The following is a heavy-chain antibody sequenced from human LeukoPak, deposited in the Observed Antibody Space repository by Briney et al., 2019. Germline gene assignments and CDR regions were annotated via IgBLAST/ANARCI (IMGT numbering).Heavy chain of an antibody. V-gene: IGHV4-34*01. Sequence: SETLSLTCAVYGGSFSGYYWSWIRQPPGKGLEWIGEINHSGSNNYNPSLKSRVTISVDTPKNQFSLKLSSVTAADTAVYYCVYGPRLRNWFDPWGQGTLVTVSS. CDR3: VYGPRLRNWFDP. CDR1: GGSFSGYY. D-gene: IGHD3-10*01. J-gene: IGHJ5*02. CDR2: INHSGSN.